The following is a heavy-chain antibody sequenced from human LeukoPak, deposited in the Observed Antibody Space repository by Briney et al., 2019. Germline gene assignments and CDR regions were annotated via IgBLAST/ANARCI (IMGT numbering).Heavy chain of an antibody. CDR1: GFSFSSYA. CDR3: VKGITMVRGVIGRWGYDYYGMDV. D-gene: IGHD3-10*01. Sequence: PGGTLILSCSASGFSFSSYAIHWGRHARGEGLEYVSAIRSNGGSTYYADSVKGRFIISRDNSKNTLYLQMSSLSAEDTAVYYCVKGITMVRGVIGRWGYDYYGMDVWGKGTTVTVSS. J-gene: IGHJ6*04. CDR2: IRSNGGST. V-gene: IGHV3-64D*06.